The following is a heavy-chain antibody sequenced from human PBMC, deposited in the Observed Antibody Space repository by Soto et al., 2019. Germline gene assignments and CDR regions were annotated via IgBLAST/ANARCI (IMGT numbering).Heavy chain of an antibody. J-gene: IGHJ4*02. CDR1: GFSLTTSGVG. CDR3: AYTGSLYDSNGYFYYFDY. D-gene: IGHD3-22*01. CDR2: IYWNDDK. V-gene: IGHV2-5*01. Sequence: QITLKESGPTLVKPTQTLTLTCTFSGFSLTTSGVGVGWIRQPPGKALEWLALIYWNDDKRFSPSLKSRLTITKDTSKNQVVLTMSNMDPVDTATYSCAYTGSLYDSNGYFYYFDYWGQGTLVTVSS.